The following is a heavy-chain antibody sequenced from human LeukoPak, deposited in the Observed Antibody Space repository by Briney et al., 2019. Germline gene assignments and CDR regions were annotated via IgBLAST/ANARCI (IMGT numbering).Heavy chain of an antibody. CDR3: ATYDSWSGYNIAY. D-gene: IGHD3-3*01. Sequence: GGSLRLSCVVSGFTLSSRWMMWVRQAPGEGLEWMTNINRDGSERNYVDSVKGRFTITRDNAENSLYLQMNSLKVEDSAIYYCATYDSWSGYNIAYWGQGTLVTVSS. V-gene: IGHV3-7*03. CDR2: INRDGSER. J-gene: IGHJ4*02. CDR1: GFTLSSRW.